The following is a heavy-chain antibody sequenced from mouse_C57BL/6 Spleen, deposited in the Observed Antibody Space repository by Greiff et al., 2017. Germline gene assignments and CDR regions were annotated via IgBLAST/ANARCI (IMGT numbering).Heavy chain of an antibody. CDR1: GYTFTSYW. Sequence: QQSCKASGYTFTSYWMQWVKQRPGQGLEWIGAIDPSDSYTNYNQKFKGKATLAVDTSSSTAYMQLSSLTSEDSAVYYCARRGTAQALDYWGQGTTLTVSA. D-gene: IGHD3-2*02. V-gene: IGHV1-50*01. CDR2: IDPSDSYT. J-gene: IGHJ2*01. CDR3: ARRGTAQALDY.